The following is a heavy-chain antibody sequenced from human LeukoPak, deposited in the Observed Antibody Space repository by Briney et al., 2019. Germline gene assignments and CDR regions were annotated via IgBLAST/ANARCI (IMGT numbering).Heavy chain of an antibody. CDR1: GGSISSYY. CDR2: IYTSGST. J-gene: IGHJ4*02. V-gene: IGHV4-4*07. D-gene: IGHD3-22*01. CDR3: ARDVYYYDSSGYSDY. Sequence: SETLSLTCTVSGGSISSYYWSWIRQPAGKGLEWVGRIYTSGSTNYNPSLKSRVTMSVDTSKNQFSLKLSSVTAADTAIYYCARDVYYYDSSGYSDYWGQGTLVTVSS.